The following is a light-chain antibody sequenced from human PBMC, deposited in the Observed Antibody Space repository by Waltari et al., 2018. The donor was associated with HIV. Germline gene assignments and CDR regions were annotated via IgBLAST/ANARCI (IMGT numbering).Light chain of an antibody. Sequence: QSALTQPRSVSGSPGQSVTISCTGTSSDVGGYNYVSWYQQHPAKAPKVMIYDVSKRPSGVPDRFSGSKSGNTASLTISGLQAEDEADYYCCSYAGSYTWVFGGGTKMTVL. CDR1: SSDVGGYNY. V-gene: IGLV2-11*01. CDR2: DVS. CDR3: CSYAGSYTWV. J-gene: IGLJ3*02.